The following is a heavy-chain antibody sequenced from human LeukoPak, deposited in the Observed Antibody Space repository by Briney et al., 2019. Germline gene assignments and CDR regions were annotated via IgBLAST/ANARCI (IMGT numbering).Heavy chain of an antibody. J-gene: IGHJ4*02. Sequence: PSETLSLTCTVSGGSISSSSYYWGWIRQPPGKGLEWIGSIYYSGSTYYNPSLKSRVTISVDTSKNQFSLKLSSVTAADTAVYYCARGDGYSSSWYFSGPFDYWGQGTLVTVSS. CDR2: IYYSGST. CDR3: ARGDGYSSSWYFSGPFDY. CDR1: GGSISSSSYY. D-gene: IGHD6-13*01. V-gene: IGHV4-39*07.